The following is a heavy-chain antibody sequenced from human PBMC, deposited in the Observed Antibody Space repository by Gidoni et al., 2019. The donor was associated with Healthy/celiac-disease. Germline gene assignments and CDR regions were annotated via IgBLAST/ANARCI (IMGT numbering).Heavy chain of an antibody. J-gene: IGHJ6*02. V-gene: IGHV1-2*02. CDR3: ARDLGAAVILYGMDV. CDR1: GYTFTGYY. CDR2: INPNSGGT. Sequence: QVQLVQSGAEVKKPGASVKVSCKASGYTFTGYYMHWVRQAPGQGLEWMGWINPNSGGTNYAQKFQGRVTMTRDTSISTAYMELSRLRSDDTAVYYCARDLGAAVILYGMDVWGQGTTVTVSS. D-gene: IGHD6-13*01.